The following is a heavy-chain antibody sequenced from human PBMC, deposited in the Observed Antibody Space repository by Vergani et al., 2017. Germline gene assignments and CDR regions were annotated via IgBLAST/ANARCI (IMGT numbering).Heavy chain of an antibody. V-gene: IGHV4-59*01. CDR3: AILAVTYDDAFDI. D-gene: IGHD2/OR15-2a*01. Sequence: QLQLQESGPGLVKPSETLSLTCTVSGCSISSYYWRWVRQPPGTGMEWIGYIYYSGSTNYNPSLKSRVTISVDTSKNQFSLKLSSVTAADTAVYYCAILAVTYDDAFDIWGQGTMVTVSS. CDR2: IYYSGST. J-gene: IGHJ3*02. CDR1: GCSISSYY.